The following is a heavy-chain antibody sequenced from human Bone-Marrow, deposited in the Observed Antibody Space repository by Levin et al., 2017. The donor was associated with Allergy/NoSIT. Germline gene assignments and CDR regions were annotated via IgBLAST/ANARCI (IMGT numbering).Heavy chain of an antibody. CDR1: GFTFSDYS. CDR3: VRGIIGDVRVAHKEAFDV. Sequence: GGSLRLSCIVSGFTFSDYSIYWVRQAPGKGLEWISSISSDSSDLYYADSVKGRFTISRDNAKNSLNLQVSSLRAEDTAVYHCVRGIIGDVRVAHKEAFDVWGQGTMVTVSS. V-gene: IGHV3-21*01. CDR2: ISSDSSDL. D-gene: IGHD2/OR15-2a*01. J-gene: IGHJ3*01.